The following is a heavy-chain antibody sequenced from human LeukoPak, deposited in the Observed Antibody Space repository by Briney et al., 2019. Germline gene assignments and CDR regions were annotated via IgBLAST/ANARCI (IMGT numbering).Heavy chain of an antibody. CDR2: ISGSGGST. CDR1: GFTFSSYA. CDR3: AKGRYSSMVGMFDY. D-gene: IGHD5-18*01. J-gene: IGHJ4*02. Sequence: GGSLRLSCAASGFTFSSYAMSWVRQAPGKGLEWVSAISGSGGSTYYADSVKGRFTISRDNSKNTLYLQMNSLRAEGTAVYYCAKGRYSSMVGMFDYWGQGTLVTVSS. V-gene: IGHV3-23*01.